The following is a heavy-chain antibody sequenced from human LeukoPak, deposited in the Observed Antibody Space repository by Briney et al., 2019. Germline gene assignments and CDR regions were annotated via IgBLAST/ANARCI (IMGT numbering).Heavy chain of an antibody. CDR3: AKVGGYSGGWAPVFWYFDL. V-gene: IGHV3-9*01. D-gene: IGHD6-19*01. Sequence: PGGSLRLSCAASGFTFDDYAIHWVRQAPGKGLEWVSGISWNSGTIVYADSVKGRFTISRDNAKNSLYLQMNSLKPEDTALYYCAKVGGYSGGWAPVFWYFDLWGRGTLVTVSS. CDR1: GFTFDDYA. CDR2: ISWNSGTI. J-gene: IGHJ2*01.